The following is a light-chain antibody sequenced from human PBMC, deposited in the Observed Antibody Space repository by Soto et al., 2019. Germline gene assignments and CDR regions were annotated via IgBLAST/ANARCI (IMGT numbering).Light chain of an antibody. V-gene: IGKV3-20*01. CDR1: QSVSSTY. CDR3: QKYGSSPPIT. J-gene: IGKJ5*01. CDR2: SAS. Sequence: EIVLTQSPGTLSLSPGERATLSCRASQSVSSTYLAWYQQKLGQAPRLLIYSASSRATGIPDRFSGSGSGTDFTLTISSLEPEDFAVYYCQKYGSSPPITFGQGTRLEI.